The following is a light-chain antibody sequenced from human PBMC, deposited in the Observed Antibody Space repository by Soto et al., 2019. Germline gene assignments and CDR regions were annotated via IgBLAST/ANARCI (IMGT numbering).Light chain of an antibody. CDR2: GAS. J-gene: IGKJ5*01. CDR3: QQYSEWPIT. V-gene: IGKV3-15*01. CDR1: QSINSN. Sequence: FQDTLSVSDWHRSTLFGRASQSINSNLAWYQQQPGQAPRLLIYGASTRATAVPDRFSGSGSGTDFTLTITSLQSDDFAVYFCQQYSEWPITLGQGTRLEIK.